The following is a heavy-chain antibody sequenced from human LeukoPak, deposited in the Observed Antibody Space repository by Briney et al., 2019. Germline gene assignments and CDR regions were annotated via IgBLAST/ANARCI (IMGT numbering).Heavy chain of an antibody. CDR2: ISSSSSYI. V-gene: IGHV3-21*01. CDR1: GFTFSTYS. D-gene: IGHD3-22*01. Sequence: GGSLRLSCATSGFTFSTYSMNWVRQAPGKGLEWVSSISSSSSYIYYADSVKGRFTISRDNAKNSLYLQMNSLRAEDTAVYYCARWSDSSGSYSFDYWGQGTLVTVSS. CDR3: ARWSDSSGSYSFDY. J-gene: IGHJ4*02.